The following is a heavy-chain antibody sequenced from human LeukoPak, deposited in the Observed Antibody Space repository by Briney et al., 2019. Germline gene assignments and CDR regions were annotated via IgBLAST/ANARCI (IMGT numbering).Heavy chain of an antibody. D-gene: IGHD1-26*01. CDR3: ARGGSYYGYFDY. CDR2: IYYRGST. CDR1: GGSISSYY. J-gene: IGHJ4*02. Sequence: SETPSLTCTVSGGSISSYYWSWIRQPPGKGLEWIGYIYYRGSTNYNPSLKSRVTISVDASKNQFSLKLSSVTAADTAVYYCARGGSYYGYFDYWGQGTLVTVSS. V-gene: IGHV4-59*01.